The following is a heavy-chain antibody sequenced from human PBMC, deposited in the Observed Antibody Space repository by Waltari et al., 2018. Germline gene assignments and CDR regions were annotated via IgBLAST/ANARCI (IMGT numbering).Heavy chain of an antibody. CDR2: IYYSGST. D-gene: IGHD3-10*01. CDR3: ARSPGSRHYFDY. CDR1: GGSISRYY. J-gene: IGHJ4*02. Sequence: QVQLQESGPGLVKPSETLSLTCTVTGGSISRYYWSWIRQPPGKGLEWIGYIYYSGSTNYNPSLKSRVTISVDTSKNQFSLKLSSVTAADTAVYYCARSPGSRHYFDYWGQGTLVTVSS. V-gene: IGHV4-59*01.